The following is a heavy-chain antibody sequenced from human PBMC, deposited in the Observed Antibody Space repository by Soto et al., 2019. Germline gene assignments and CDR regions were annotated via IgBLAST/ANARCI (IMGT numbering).Heavy chain of an antibody. CDR2: VSANNGFT. CDR3: ARGGAARHLDS. CDR1: GYTFTGYY. V-gene: IGHV1-2*02. J-gene: IGHJ5*01. D-gene: IGHD6-6*01. Sequence: ASVKVSCKASGYTFTGYYMHWVRQAAGQGLEWIGFVSANNGFTHFAQKFQGRVSVKADRSTSTVYLDLRRLSSDDTAVYYCARGGAARHLDSWGQGTPVTVS.